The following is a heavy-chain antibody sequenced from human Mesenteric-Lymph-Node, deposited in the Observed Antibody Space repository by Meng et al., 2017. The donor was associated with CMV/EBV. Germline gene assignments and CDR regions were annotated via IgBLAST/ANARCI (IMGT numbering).Heavy chain of an antibody. V-gene: IGHV3-23*01. D-gene: IGHD3-22*01. J-gene: IGHJ4*02. CDR1: GFTFSSYS. Sequence: GESLKISCAASGFTFSSYSINWVRQAPGKGLEWVSAISGSGGSTYYADSVKGRFTISRDNSKNTLYLQMNSLRAEDTAVYYCAKDPYDSSGYYVDYWGQGTLVTVSS. CDR2: ISGSGGST. CDR3: AKDPYDSSGYYVDY.